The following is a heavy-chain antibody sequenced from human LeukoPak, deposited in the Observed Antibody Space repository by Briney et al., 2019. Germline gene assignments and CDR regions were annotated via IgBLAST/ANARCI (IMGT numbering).Heavy chain of an antibody. D-gene: IGHD3-10*01. CDR3: AKVAKITMVRGVIDY. CDR1: GFIFSNYA. J-gene: IGHJ4*02. Sequence: GGSLRLSCAASGFIFSNYAMTWVRQAPGRGLEWVSVISGSGSSTYYTDSVKGRFTISRDNSKNTLYLQMNSLGAEDTAVYYCAKVAKITMVRGVIDYWGQGTLVTVSS. V-gene: IGHV3-23*01. CDR2: ISGSGSST.